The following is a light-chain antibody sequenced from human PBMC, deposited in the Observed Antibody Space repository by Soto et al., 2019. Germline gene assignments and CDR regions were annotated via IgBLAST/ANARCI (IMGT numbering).Light chain of an antibody. CDR1: QSVSSN. J-gene: IGKJ5*01. CDR3: QQYNNWPPST. Sequence: EIVLTQSPGTLSLSPGEIATLYFSASQSVSSNLAWYQQKPGQAPRLLIYGASTRATGIPARFSGSGSGTEFTLTISSLQSEDFAVYYCQQYNNWPPSTFGQGTRLEI. V-gene: IGKV3-15*01. CDR2: GAS.